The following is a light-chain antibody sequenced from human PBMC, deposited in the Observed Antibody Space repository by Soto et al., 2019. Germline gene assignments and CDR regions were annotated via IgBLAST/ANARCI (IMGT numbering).Light chain of an antibody. V-gene: IGKV1-27*01. CDR1: QGIIDY. CDR2: AAS. CDR3: QKYDRAPQT. J-gene: IGKJ1*01. Sequence: DIQMTQSPSSLSASVGDTVTITCRASQGIIDYLAWYQQRPGKVPNLLIYAASTLQTGVPSRFSGSGAGTDFTLTISSLQTEDGGTYYCQKYDRAPQTFGPGTKVEIK.